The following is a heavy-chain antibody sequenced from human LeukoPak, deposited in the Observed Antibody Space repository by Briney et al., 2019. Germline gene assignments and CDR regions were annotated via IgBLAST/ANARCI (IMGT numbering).Heavy chain of an antibody. J-gene: IGHJ4*02. Sequence: GGSLRLSCAASGFTFSSYEMNRVRQAPGKGLEWVSYISSSGSTIYYADSVKGRFTISRDNAKNSLYLQMNSLRAEDTAVYYCARDRPIDFWSGYYTGGAGVFDYWGQGTLVTVSS. CDR3: ARDRPIDFWSGYYTGGAGVFDY. D-gene: IGHD3-3*01. CDR1: GFTFSSYE. V-gene: IGHV3-48*03. CDR2: ISSSGSTI.